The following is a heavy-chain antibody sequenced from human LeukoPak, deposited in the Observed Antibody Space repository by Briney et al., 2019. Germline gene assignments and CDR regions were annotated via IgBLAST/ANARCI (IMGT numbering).Heavy chain of an antibody. V-gene: IGHV4-59*01. CDR3: ARVSTGYPQPLFDY. J-gene: IGHJ4*02. D-gene: IGHD3-9*01. CDR2: IYSSGNT. Sequence: SETLSLTCTVSGGSISSYFWSWIRQPPGKGLEWIGYIYSSGNTNYNPSLKSRVTISVDTSKNQFSLKLSSVTAADTAVYYCARVSTGYPQPLFDYWGQGTLVTVSS. CDR1: GGSISSYF.